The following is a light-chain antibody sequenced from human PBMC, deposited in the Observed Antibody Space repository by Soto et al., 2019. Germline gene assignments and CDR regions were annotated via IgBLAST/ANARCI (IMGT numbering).Light chain of an antibody. Sequence: IQMTQSPSSVSASVVDRVTITCRASQGVGGWLAWYQQKPGKVPKLLIYATSILHSVVPSRFSGSGSGTDFTLSISSLQPEDFATYYCQQTHSLPLSFGHGTKVDIK. CDR1: QGVGGW. CDR2: ATS. CDR3: QQTHSLPLS. V-gene: IGKV1-12*01. J-gene: IGKJ3*01.